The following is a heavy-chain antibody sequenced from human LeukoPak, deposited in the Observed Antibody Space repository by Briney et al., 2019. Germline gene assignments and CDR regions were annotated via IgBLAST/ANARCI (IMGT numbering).Heavy chain of an antibody. CDR2: IYSGGGT. J-gene: IGHJ3*02. CDR1: GFTVSSNY. D-gene: IGHD3-10*01. Sequence: PGGSLRLSCAASGFTVSSNYMSWVRQAPGKGLEWVSVIYSGGGTYYADSVKGRFTISRDNSKNTLYLQMNSLRAEDTAVYYCAKDLMGRAFDIWGQGTMVTVSS. V-gene: IGHV3-53*01. CDR3: AKDLMGRAFDI.